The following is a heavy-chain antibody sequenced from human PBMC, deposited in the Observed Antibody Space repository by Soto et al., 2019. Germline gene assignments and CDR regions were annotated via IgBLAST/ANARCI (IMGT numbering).Heavy chain of an antibody. CDR2: IYCSGST. V-gene: IGHV4-59*01. D-gene: IGHD6-19*01. J-gene: IGHJ4*02. CDR1: GGSISSYY. CDR3: ARVRTDYSSGWYYFDY. Sequence: PSETLSLTCTVSGGSISSYYWSWIRQPPGRGLKWIGYIYCSGSTNYNPSLKSRVTISVDTSKNQFSLKLSSVTAADTAVYYCARVRTDYSSGWYYFDYWGQGNLVTVSS.